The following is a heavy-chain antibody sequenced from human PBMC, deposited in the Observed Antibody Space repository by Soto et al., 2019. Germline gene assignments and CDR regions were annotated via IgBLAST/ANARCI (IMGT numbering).Heavy chain of an antibody. Sequence: SETLSLTCTVSGGSISSGGYYWSWIRQHPGKGLEWIGYIYYSGSTYYNPSLKSRVTISVDTSKNQFSLKLGSVTAADTAVYYCARGPAPYYYGMDVWGQGTTVTVSS. CDR2: IYYSGST. CDR3: ARGPAPYYYGMDV. V-gene: IGHV4-31*03. CDR1: GGSISSGGYY. J-gene: IGHJ6*02.